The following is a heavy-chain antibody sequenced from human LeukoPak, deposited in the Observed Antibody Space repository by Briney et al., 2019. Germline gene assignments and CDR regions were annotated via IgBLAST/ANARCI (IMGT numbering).Heavy chain of an antibody. CDR3: ARGRGGSYHY. CDR1: GFTFSNDR. J-gene: IGHJ4*02. V-gene: IGHV3-74*01. CDR2: INTDGSTT. D-gene: IGHD1-26*01. Sequence: GGSLRLSCAASGFTFSNDRMHWVPQAPGKGLVWVSRINTDGSTTTYADSVKGRFTISRDNAKNTLYLQMNSLRVEDTAVYYCARGRGGSYHYWGQGTLVTVSS.